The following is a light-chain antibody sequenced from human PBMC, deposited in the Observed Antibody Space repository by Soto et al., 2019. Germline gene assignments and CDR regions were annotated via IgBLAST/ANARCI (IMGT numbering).Light chain of an antibody. CDR2: SAS. CDR1: QDIRKS. Sequence: IQLTQSPSSLSASVQDRVTITCQTSQDIRKSLNWYQHRPGKAPKLLIYSASTLQTGVPSRFSGSGSGTDFTLTISSLQPEDSGTYYCHQNYSTPQTFGQGTKVDIK. V-gene: IGKV1-39*01. CDR3: HQNYSTPQT. J-gene: IGKJ1*01.